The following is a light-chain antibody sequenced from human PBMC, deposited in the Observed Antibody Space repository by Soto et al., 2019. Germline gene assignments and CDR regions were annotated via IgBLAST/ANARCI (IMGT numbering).Light chain of an antibody. CDR2: TTS. J-gene: IGKJ1*01. V-gene: IGKV1-39*01. CDR1: QRISSY. CDR3: LQSCSSPQT. Sequence: DIQMTQSPSSLSASVGDRVTITCRASQRISSYLNWYQQKLGKAPKLLIYTTSNLQSGEPSRFSGSGSGTDFTLTINTLQPEYFAAYYCLQSCSSPQTFGQGTKVEIK.